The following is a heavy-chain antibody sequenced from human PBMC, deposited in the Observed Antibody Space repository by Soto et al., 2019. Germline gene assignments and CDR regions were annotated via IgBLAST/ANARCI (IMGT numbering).Heavy chain of an antibody. CDR3: VRGGVSTRDFDY. CDR1: GYNFAGYW. V-gene: IGHV5-51*01. CDR2: IYPSDSDT. D-gene: IGHD3-3*01. Sequence: PGEALNISCKGSGYNFAGYWIAWVRQMPGKGLELMGIIYPSDSDTRYRPSFQGQVTISADKSISSAYLQWSSLRASATAMYYCVRGGVSTRDFDYWGQGTPVTVS. J-gene: IGHJ4*02.